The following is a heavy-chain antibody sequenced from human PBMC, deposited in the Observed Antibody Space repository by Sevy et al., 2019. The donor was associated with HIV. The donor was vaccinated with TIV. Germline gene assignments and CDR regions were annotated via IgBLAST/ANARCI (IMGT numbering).Heavy chain of an antibody. CDR3: AKDRGRGNYYYYYGMDV. J-gene: IGHJ6*02. Sequence: GGCLRLSCAASGFTFDDYAMHWVRQAPGKGLEWVSGISWNSGSIGYADSVKGRFTISRDNAKNSLYLQMNSLRAEDTALYYCAKDRGRGNYYYYYGMDVWGQGTTVTVSS. CDR2: ISWNSGSI. CDR1: GFTFDDYA. D-gene: IGHD6-13*01. V-gene: IGHV3-9*01.